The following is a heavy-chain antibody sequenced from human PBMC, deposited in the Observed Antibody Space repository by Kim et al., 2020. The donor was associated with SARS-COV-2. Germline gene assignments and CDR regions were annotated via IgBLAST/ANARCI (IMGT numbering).Heavy chain of an antibody. CDR2: ISGSGGST. Sequence: GGSLRLSCAASGFTFSSYAMSWVRQAPGKGLEWVSAISGSGGSTYYADSVKGRFTISRDNSKNTLYLQMNSLRAEDTAVYYCAKLLYGMIVVVITVDYWGQGTLVTVSS. CDR1: GFTFSSYA. D-gene: IGHD3-22*01. CDR3: AKLLYGMIVVVITVDY. V-gene: IGHV3-23*01. J-gene: IGHJ4*02.